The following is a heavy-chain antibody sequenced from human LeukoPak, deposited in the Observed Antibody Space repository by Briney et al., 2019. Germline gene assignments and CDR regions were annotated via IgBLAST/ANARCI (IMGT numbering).Heavy chain of an antibody. CDR1: GGSFSGYY. V-gene: IGHV4-34*01. Sequence: PSETLSLTCAVYGGSFSGYYWSWIRQPPGKGLEWIGEINHSGSTNYNPSLKSRVTISADTSKNQFSLKLSSVTAADTAVYYCARGSIYFQHWGQGTLVTVSS. CDR3: ARGSIYFQH. J-gene: IGHJ1*01. CDR2: INHSGST.